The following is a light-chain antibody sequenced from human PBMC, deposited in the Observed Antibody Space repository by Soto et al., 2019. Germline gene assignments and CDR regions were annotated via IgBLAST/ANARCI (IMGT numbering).Light chain of an antibody. Sequence: EIVLTQSPGTLSLSPGERATLSCRASQSVISSYLAWYQQKPGQAPRLLIYGASSRATGIPDRFSGSGSGTDFTLTISRLEPEDFAVYFCQQYDSSPWTFGQGTKVDIK. CDR2: GAS. J-gene: IGKJ1*01. V-gene: IGKV3-20*01. CDR1: QSVISSY. CDR3: QQYDSSPWT.